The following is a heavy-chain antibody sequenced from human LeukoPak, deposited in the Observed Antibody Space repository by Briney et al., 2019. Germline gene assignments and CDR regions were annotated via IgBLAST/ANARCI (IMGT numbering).Heavy chain of an antibody. Sequence: SVKVSCKASGYTFTGYYMHWVRQAPGQGLEWMGGIIPIFGTANYAQKFQGRVTITADESTSTAYMELSSLRSEDTAVYYCARGITIDGYNWDYYYYMDVWGKGTTVTISS. CDR3: ARGITIDGYNWDYYYYMDV. CDR2: IIPIFGTA. CDR1: GYTFTGYY. J-gene: IGHJ6*03. V-gene: IGHV1-69*13. D-gene: IGHD5-24*01.